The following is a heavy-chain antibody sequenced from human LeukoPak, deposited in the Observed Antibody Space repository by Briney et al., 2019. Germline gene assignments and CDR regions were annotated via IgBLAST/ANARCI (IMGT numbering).Heavy chain of an antibody. CDR2: MNPNSGNT. CDR3: ATYSSSWAAGAFDI. D-gene: IGHD6-13*01. Sequence: ASVKVSCKASGYTFTSYDINWVRQATGQGLEWMGWMNPNSGNTGYAQKFQGRVTITADESTSTAYMELSSLRSEDTAVYYCATYSSSWAAGAFDIWGQGTMVTVSS. CDR1: GYTFTSYD. J-gene: IGHJ3*02. V-gene: IGHV1-8*03.